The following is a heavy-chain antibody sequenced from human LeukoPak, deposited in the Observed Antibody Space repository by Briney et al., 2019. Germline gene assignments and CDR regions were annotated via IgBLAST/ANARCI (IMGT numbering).Heavy chain of an antibody. CDR2: MYHIGGT. V-gene: IGHV4-59*08. CDR1: SGSISRDY. J-gene: IGHJ6*02. CDR3: ARQISPYGMDV. Sequence: SETLSLTCTVSSGSISRDYWHWIRQSPGKGLEWIGYMYHIGGTNYNPSLKSRVTMSVDTSKKQFFLKLTSVTATDTAVYYCARQISPYGMDVWGQGTTVIVSS. D-gene: IGHD2/OR15-2a*01.